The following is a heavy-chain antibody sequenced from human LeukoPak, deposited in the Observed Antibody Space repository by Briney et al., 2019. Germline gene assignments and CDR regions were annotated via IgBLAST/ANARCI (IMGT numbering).Heavy chain of an antibody. J-gene: IGHJ3*02. V-gene: IGHV3-30*18. CDR2: ISYDGSNK. D-gene: IGHD6-19*01. CDR3: AKLPDGYSSGSDAFDI. CDR1: GFTFDDYA. Sequence: GGSLRLSCAASGFTFDDYAMHWVRQAPGKGLEWVAVISYDGSNKYYADSVKGRFTISRDNSKNTLYLQMNSLRAEDTAVYYCAKLPDGYSSGSDAFDIWGQGTMVTVSS.